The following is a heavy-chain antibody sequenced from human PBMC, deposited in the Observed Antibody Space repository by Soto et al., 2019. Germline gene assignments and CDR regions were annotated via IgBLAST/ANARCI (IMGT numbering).Heavy chain of an antibody. CDR1: GYTFTSYD. J-gene: IGHJ5*02. Sequence: QVQLVQSGAEVKKPGASVKVSCKASGYTFTSYDINWVRQATGQGLEWMGWLNPNSGNTGYAQKCQGRATMTRNTSISTAYMELSSLRSEDTAVYYCARMKVTTPKARPIGGYNWFDPWGQGTLVTVSS. D-gene: IGHD4-4*01. CDR2: LNPNSGNT. V-gene: IGHV1-8*01. CDR3: ARMKVTTPKARPIGGYNWFDP.